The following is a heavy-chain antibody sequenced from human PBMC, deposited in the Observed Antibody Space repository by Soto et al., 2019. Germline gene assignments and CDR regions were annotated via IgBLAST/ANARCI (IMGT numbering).Heavy chain of an antibody. Sequence: EVQLVESGGGLVQPGGSLRLSCAASGFTFSSYWMHWVRQAPGKGLVWVSRINSDGSSTSYADSVKGRFTISRDNDKNTLYLQMNSLRAEDTAVYYCARVPSTYYYDSSGYDAFDIWGQGTMVTVSS. CDR3: ARVPSTYYYDSSGYDAFDI. D-gene: IGHD3-22*01. V-gene: IGHV3-74*01. J-gene: IGHJ3*02. CDR1: GFTFSSYW. CDR2: INSDGSST.